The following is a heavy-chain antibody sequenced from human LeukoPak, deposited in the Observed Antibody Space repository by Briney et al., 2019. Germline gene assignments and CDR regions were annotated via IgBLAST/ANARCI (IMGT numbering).Heavy chain of an antibody. J-gene: IGHJ4*02. D-gene: IGHD4-17*01. V-gene: IGHV3-30*02. CDR2: IRYDGSNK. CDR3: AKDRRNDYGDYGPLDY. Sequence: GGSLRLSCAASGFTFSSYGMHWVRQAPGKGLEGVAFIRYDGSNKYYADSVKGRFTISRDNSKNTLYLQMNSLRAEDTAVYYCAKDRRNDYGDYGPLDYWGQGTLVTVSS. CDR1: GFTFSSYG.